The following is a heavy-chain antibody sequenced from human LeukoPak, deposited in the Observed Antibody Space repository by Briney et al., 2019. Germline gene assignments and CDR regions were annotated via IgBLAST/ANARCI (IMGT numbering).Heavy chain of an antibody. Sequence: GGSLRLSCEASGFIFGDYWMTWVRQAPGEGLEWVANVKPDGTKTWYLDSVKGRFVITRDNTKNSLSLQMNNLRVEDTAVYYCARDYPYDSWGQGTLVTVSS. V-gene: IGHV3-7*01. CDR3: ARDYPYDS. CDR2: VKPDGTKT. J-gene: IGHJ4*02. D-gene: IGHD3-16*02. CDR1: GFIFGDYW.